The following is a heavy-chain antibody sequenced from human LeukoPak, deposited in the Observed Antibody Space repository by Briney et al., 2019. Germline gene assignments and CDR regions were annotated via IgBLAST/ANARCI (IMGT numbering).Heavy chain of an antibody. D-gene: IGHD1-26*01. Sequence: VGSLRLSCAASGFAFSSYWMHWVRQAPGKGLVWVSRINSDGSSTSYADSVKGRFTISRDNAKNTLYLQMNSLRADDTAVYYCASRLRVGATPAFDIWGQGTMVTVSS. CDR1: GFAFSSYW. CDR3: ASRLRVGATPAFDI. CDR2: INSDGSST. J-gene: IGHJ3*02. V-gene: IGHV3-74*01.